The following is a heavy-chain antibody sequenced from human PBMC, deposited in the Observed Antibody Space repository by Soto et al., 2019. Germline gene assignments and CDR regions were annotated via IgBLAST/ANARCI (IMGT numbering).Heavy chain of an antibody. J-gene: IGHJ4*02. CDR2: ISNDGSST. CDR1: GFTFSSYW. D-gene: IGHD2-2*01. CDR3: PRVPYCSSTSCYSYFDY. Sequence: EMQLVESGGGLVQPGGSLRLSCAASGFTFSSYWMHWVRQAPGKGLVWVSRISNDGSSTSYADSVKGRFTISRDNAENTLFLQVNSLRAEDTAVYYCPRVPYCSSTSCYSYFDYWGQGTLVTVSS. V-gene: IGHV3-74*01.